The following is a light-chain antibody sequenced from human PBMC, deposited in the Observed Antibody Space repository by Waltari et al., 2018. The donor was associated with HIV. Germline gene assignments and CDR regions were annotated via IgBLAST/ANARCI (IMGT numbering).Light chain of an antibody. Sequence: SELTQDPAVSVASGQTVRLPCQGHNLRNYYATWYQQKPGQAPVLVIYGKNNRPSGIPDRFSGSSSGNTASLTITATQADDEADYYCNSWDTNPEGVVFGGGTKLTVL. V-gene: IGLV3-19*01. CDR1: NLRNYY. CDR3: NSWDTNPEGVV. CDR2: GKN. J-gene: IGLJ3*02.